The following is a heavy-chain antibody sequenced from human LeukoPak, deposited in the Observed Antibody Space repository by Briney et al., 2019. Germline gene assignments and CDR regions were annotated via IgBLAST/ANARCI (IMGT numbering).Heavy chain of an antibody. CDR1: GFTFSNYW. J-gene: IGHJ4*02. Sequence: QAGGSLRLSCAASGFTFSNYWMHWVRQAPGKGLVWVSRINSDGINTSYADSVKGRFTISRDNAKNTLYLQMNSLRAEDTAVYYCARAMDSSSWSNFDYWGQGTLVTVSS. CDR3: ARAMDSSSWSNFDY. CDR2: INSDGINT. D-gene: IGHD6-13*01. V-gene: IGHV3-74*01.